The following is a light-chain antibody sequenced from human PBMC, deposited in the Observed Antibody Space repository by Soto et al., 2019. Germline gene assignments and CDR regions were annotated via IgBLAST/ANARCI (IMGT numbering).Light chain of an antibody. CDR3: AAWDDSLNGYV. CDR1: SSNIGRNN. V-gene: IGLV1-44*01. Sequence: QSVLTQPPSTSGTPGQRVTISCSGTSSNIGRNNVNWYQQLPGTAPKVLINDSNQRPSGGPDRFSCYKSGTSASLAISGLQSDDEADYYCAAWDDSLNGYVFGTGTKLTVL. J-gene: IGLJ1*01. CDR2: DSN.